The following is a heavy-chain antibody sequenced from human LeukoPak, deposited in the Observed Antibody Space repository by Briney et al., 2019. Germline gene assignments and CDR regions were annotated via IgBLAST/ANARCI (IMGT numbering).Heavy chain of an antibody. D-gene: IGHD1-26*01. CDR1: GFTFSSNW. V-gene: IGHV3-74*01. CDR2: INSDGGSI. CDR3: ARSRGGYYYFDY. J-gene: IGHJ4*02. Sequence: PGGSLRLSCAASGFTFSSNWMYWVRQAPGKGLVWVSRINSDGGSIGYADSVKGRFTISRDNAKNTLYLQMNSLRAEDTAVYYCARSRGGYYYFDYWGQGTLVTVSS.